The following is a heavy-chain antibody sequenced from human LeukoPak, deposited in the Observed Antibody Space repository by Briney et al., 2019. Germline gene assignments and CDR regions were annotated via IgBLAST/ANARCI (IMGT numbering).Heavy chain of an antibody. CDR2: INPNSGDT. J-gene: IGHJ5*02. CDR3: ARDNSVGDSAWWFDP. D-gene: IGHD5-12*01. CDR1: GYTFTDYY. V-gene: IGHV1-2*02. Sequence: ASVKVSCKASGYTFTDYYLHWVRQAPGQGLEWMGWINPNSGDTNYAQKFQGRVTMTRDMATSTDYMEVSSLRSEDTAVYYCARDNSVGDSAWWFDPWGQGTLVTVSS.